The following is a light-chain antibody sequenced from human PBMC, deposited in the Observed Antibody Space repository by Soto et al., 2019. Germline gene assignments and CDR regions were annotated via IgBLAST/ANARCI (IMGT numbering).Light chain of an antibody. V-gene: IGLV2-8*01. CDR1: NSDVGGYNY. J-gene: IGLJ1*01. Sequence: QSALTHPPSASGSPRQSVTISCTGTNSDVGGYNYVSWYQQHPGKAPKLMIYEVSKRPSGVPDRFSGSKSGNTASLTVSGLQAEDEADYYCSSYAGSNSYVFGTGTKVTVL. CDR3: SSYAGSNSYV. CDR2: EVS.